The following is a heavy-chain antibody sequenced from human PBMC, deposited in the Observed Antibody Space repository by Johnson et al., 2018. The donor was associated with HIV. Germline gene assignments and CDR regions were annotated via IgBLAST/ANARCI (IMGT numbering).Heavy chain of an antibody. Sequence: QMLLVESGGGVVQPGRSLRLSCAASGFTFSSYGMNWVRQAPGTGLEWVAVISYDGRAKYYADSGKGRFPLSRDHSKNPLYLQMNSLRAVGTALYYCAKDFQSGSSCGWDAFDIWGQGTVVTVSS. CDR1: GFTFSSYG. D-gene: IGHD1-26*01. V-gene: IGHV3-30*18. CDR2: ISYDGRAK. J-gene: IGHJ3*02. CDR3: AKDFQSGSSCGWDAFDI.